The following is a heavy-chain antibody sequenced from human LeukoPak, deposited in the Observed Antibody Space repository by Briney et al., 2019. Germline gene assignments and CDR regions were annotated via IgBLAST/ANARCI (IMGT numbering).Heavy chain of an antibody. J-gene: IGHJ4*02. CDR1: GFTFSSYS. CDR2: ISSSSSYI. V-gene: IGHV3-21*01. CDR3: ARTPSGDYTGY. Sequence: GGSLRLSCAASGFTFSSYSMNWVRQAPGKGLEWVSSISSSSSYIYYADSVKGRFIISRDNAKNSLYLQMNSLRAEDTAVYYCARTPSGDYTGYWGQGTLVTVSS. D-gene: IGHD4-17*01.